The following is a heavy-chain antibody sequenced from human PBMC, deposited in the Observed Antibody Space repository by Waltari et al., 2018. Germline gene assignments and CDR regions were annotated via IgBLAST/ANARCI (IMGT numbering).Heavy chain of an antibody. D-gene: IGHD3-10*01. J-gene: IGHJ3*02. CDR3: AKSGRSPWAFDI. CDR2: IYSGGST. CDR1: GFNVSSTY. Sequence: EVQLVESGGGLIQPGGSLRLSWAASGFNVSSTYMTWVRQAPGKGLEWGSVIYSGGSTYYADSVKCLFTISRDNSKNTLYLQMNSLRAEDTALYYCAKSGRSPWAFDIWGQGTMVTVSS. V-gene: IGHV3-53*01.